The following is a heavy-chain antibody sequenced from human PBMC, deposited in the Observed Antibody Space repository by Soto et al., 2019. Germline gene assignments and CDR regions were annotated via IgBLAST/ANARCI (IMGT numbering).Heavy chain of an antibody. D-gene: IGHD3-3*01. CDR2: IYPGDSDT. J-gene: IGHJ6*02. V-gene: IGHV5-51*01. Sequence: GESLKISCKGSGYTFANYWIGWVRQMPGKGLEWMGIIYPGDSDTRYSPSFQGQVTISADKSISTAYLQWSSLKASDTAMYYCARHLGSYYDFWSGHTYGMDVWGQGTTVTVSS. CDR3: ARHLGSYYDFWSGHTYGMDV. CDR1: GYTFANYW.